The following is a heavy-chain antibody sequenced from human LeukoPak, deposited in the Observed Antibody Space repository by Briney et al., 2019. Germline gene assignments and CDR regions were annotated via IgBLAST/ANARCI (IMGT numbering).Heavy chain of an antibody. V-gene: IGHV3-21*01. J-gene: IGHJ4*02. CDR1: GFTFSSYS. Sequence: PGGSLRLSCAASGFTFSSYSMNWVRQAPGKGLEWVSSISSSSSYIYYADSVKGRFTISRDNAKNSLYLQMNSLRAEDTAVYYCARFPYYYDSSGYHSYYFDYWGQGTLVTVSS. CDR2: ISSSSSYI. CDR3: ARFPYYYDSSGYHSYYFDY. D-gene: IGHD3-22*01.